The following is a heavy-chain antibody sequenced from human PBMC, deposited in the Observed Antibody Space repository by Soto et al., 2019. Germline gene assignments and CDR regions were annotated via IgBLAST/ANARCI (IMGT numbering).Heavy chain of an antibody. CDR1: GGSFSGYY. CDR2: INHSGST. CDR3: ARGRLVPAATANYYYYYMDV. J-gene: IGHJ6*03. D-gene: IGHD2-2*01. V-gene: IGHV4-34*01. Sequence: SETLSLTCAVYGGSFSGYYWSWIRQPPGKGLEWIGEINHSGSTNYNPSIKSRVTISVDTTKNQFSLKLSCLTAADTAVDYCARGRLVPAATANYYYYYMDVWGKGTTVTVSS.